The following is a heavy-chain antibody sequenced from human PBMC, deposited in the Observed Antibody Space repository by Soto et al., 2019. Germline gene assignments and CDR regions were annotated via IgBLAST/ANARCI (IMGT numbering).Heavy chain of an antibody. D-gene: IGHD1-26*01. Sequence: EVLLVESGGGLVQPGGSLRLSCAASGFTFSSYWMDWVRQVPGKGLMWVSRINSDGGSIGYADSVKGRFTISIDNARTTLSLHMNSLTADDTAVYYCVSLSANGGYWGQGTLVTVSS. J-gene: IGHJ4*02. CDR1: GFTFSSYW. CDR2: INSDGGSI. CDR3: VSLSANGGY. V-gene: IGHV3-74*01.